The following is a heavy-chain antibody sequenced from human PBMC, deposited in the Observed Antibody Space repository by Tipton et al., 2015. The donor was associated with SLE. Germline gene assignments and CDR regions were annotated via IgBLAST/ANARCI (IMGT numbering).Heavy chain of an antibody. J-gene: IGHJ4*02. D-gene: IGHD7-27*01. CDR1: GGSISSGGYY. V-gene: IGHV4-31*03. CDR2: IYYSGST. Sequence: TLSLTCTVSGGSISSGGYYWSWIRQHPGKGLEWIGYIYYSGSTYYNPSLKSRVTISVDTSKNQFSLKLSSVTAADTAVYYCARDRLGSFDYWGQGTLVTVSS. CDR3: ARDRLGSFDY.